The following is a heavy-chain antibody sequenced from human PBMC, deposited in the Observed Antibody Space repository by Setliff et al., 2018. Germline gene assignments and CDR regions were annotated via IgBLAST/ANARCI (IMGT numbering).Heavy chain of an antibody. V-gene: IGHV4-4*02. Sequence: SETLSLTCTVSDDFFNFGHWLSWVRQSPGRGLQWIGDISHTGSTNYNPSLRSQVTVSVDKSKNQFSLKVDSVTDADTAVYFCARGSAGDNNSWYPYFFDSWGRGTLVTVP. CDR3: ARGSAGDNNSWYPYFFDS. CDR1: DDFFNFGHW. CDR2: ISHTGST. D-gene: IGHD3-10*01. J-gene: IGHJ4*01.